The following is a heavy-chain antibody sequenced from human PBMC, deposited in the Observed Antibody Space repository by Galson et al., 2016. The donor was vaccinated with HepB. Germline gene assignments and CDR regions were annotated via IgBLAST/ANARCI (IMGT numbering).Heavy chain of an antibody. CDR1: GFTFDTYA. V-gene: IGHV3-30-3*01. CDR2: VSFDGSKI. D-gene: IGHD1-1*01. Sequence: SLRLSCAASGFTFDTYAMHWVRQAPGKGLEWVAVVSFDGSKIFYADSVKGRFTISRDNSKNTLSLQMDGLRTEDTAVYYCSRASNWNADPWGYWGQGTLVIFSS. J-gene: IGHJ4*02. CDR3: SRASNWNADPWGY.